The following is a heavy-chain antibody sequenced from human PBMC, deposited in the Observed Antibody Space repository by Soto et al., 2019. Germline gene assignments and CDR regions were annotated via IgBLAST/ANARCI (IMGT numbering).Heavy chain of an antibody. Sequence: PSETLSLTCTISGGSISSYYWSWIRQTPGKGLEWIGYVYFSGSTNYNPSLKSRVLISIDTSRNQFSLKLNSVTAADTAVYYCAILYYYDSGDYYSNYQYYGMDVWGQGTTVTVSS. CDR3: AILYYYDSGDYYSNYQYYGMDV. CDR1: GGSISSYY. D-gene: IGHD3-22*01. V-gene: IGHV4-59*01. CDR2: VYFSGST. J-gene: IGHJ6*02.